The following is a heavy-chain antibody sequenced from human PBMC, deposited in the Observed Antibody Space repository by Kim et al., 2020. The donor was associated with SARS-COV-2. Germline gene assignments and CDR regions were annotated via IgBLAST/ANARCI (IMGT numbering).Heavy chain of an antibody. CDR1: GFTFSSYA. CDR3: AKDSPADIVVVVAGFDY. CDR2: ISGSGGST. D-gene: IGHD2-15*01. Sequence: GGSLRLSCAASGFTFSSYAMSWVRQAPGKGLEWVSAISGSGGSTYYADSVKGRFTISRDNSKNTLYLQMNSLRAEDTAVYYCAKDSPADIVVVVAGFDYWGQGTLVTVSS. V-gene: IGHV3-23*01. J-gene: IGHJ4*02.